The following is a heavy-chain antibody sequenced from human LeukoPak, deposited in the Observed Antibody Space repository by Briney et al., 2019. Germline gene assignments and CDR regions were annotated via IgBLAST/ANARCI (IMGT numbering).Heavy chain of an antibody. Sequence: GGSLRLSCVVSGFTFRSYEMNWVRQAPGKGLEWVAYISSSSSTIYYADSVKGRFTISRDNAKNSLYLQMNSLRAEDTAVYYCAELGITMIGGVWGKGTTVTISS. J-gene: IGHJ6*04. V-gene: IGHV3-48*03. CDR1: GFTFRSYE. D-gene: IGHD3-10*02. CDR3: AELGITMIGGV. CDR2: ISSSSSTI.